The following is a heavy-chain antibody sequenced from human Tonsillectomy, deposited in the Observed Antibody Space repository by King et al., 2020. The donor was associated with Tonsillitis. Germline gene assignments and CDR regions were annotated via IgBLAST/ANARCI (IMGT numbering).Heavy chain of an antibody. D-gene: IGHD5-24*01. CDR2: INPSGGST. J-gene: IGHJ4*02. CDR3: ARGRWLQLPTFDY. CDR1: GYTFTSYY. Sequence: VQLVESGAEVKKPGASVKVSCKASGYTFTSYYMHWVRQAPGQGLEWMGIINPSGGSTGYAQTFQGRVTMTRDTSTTTVYMELSSLRSEDTAVYFLARGRWLQLPTFDYGGQGTLVPVSS. V-gene: IGHV1-46*01.